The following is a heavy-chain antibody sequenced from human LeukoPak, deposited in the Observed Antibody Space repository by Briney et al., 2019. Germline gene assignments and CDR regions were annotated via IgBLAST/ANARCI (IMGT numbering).Heavy chain of an antibody. Sequence: SETLSLTCAVYGGSFSGYYWSWIRQPPGKGLEWIGSIYHSGSTYYNPSLKSRVTISVDTSKNQFSLKLSSVTAADTAVYYCARVDAAGYYYYYYYMDVWGKGTTVTISS. CDR2: IYHSGST. CDR1: GGSFSGYY. V-gene: IGHV4-34*01. CDR3: ARVDAAGYYYYYYYMDV. J-gene: IGHJ6*03. D-gene: IGHD2-15*01.